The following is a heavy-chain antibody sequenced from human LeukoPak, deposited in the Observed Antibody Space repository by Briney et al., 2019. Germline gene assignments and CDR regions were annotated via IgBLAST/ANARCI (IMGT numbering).Heavy chain of an antibody. CDR1: GDSIGSYY. J-gene: IGHJ4*02. CDR2: IYYGGST. Sequence: SETLSLTCTVSGDSIGSYYWSWIRQPPGKGLEWIGYIYYGGSTNYNPSLKCRVTISVDTSKTQFSLKLSSVTAADTAVYYCARGVGPDYWGQGTLVTVSS. D-gene: IGHD1-26*01. V-gene: IGHV4-59*01. CDR3: ARGVGPDY.